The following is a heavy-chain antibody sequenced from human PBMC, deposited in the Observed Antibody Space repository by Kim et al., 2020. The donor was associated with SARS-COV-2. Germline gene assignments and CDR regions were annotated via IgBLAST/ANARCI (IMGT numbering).Heavy chain of an antibody. V-gene: IGHV3-23*01. J-gene: IGHJ3*02. D-gene: IGHD6-13*01. Sequence: SVKGRFTMSRDNSKDTMYLQMNSLGAEDTAVYYCAKGAYSSSLEAFDIWGQGTMVTVST. CDR3: AKGAYSSSLEAFDI.